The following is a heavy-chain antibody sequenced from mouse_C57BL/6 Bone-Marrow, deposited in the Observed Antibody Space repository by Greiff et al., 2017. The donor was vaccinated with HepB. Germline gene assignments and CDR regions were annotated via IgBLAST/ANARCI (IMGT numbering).Heavy chain of an antibody. Sequence: LVESGAELVRPGASVKLSCTASGFNIKDDYMHWVKQRPEQGLEWIGWIDPENGDTEYASKFQGKATITADTSSNTAYLQLSSLTSEDTAVYYCTTTSAVYAMDYWGQGTSVTVSS. V-gene: IGHV14-4*01. J-gene: IGHJ4*01. CDR3: TTTSAVYAMDY. CDR2: IDPENGDT. CDR1: GFNIKDDY.